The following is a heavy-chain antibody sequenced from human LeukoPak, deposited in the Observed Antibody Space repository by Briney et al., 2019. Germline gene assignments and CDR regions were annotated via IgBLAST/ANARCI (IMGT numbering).Heavy chain of an antibody. V-gene: IGHV4-59*01. Sequence: SETLSLTCTVSGGSISSYCWSWIRQPPGKGLEWIGYIYYSGSTNYNPSLKSRVTMSVDTSKNQFSLKLSSVTAADTAVYYCASATIFGAAYAFDIWGQGTMVTVSS. CDR3: ASATIFGAAYAFDI. CDR1: GGSISSYC. J-gene: IGHJ3*02. CDR2: IYYSGST. D-gene: IGHD3-3*01.